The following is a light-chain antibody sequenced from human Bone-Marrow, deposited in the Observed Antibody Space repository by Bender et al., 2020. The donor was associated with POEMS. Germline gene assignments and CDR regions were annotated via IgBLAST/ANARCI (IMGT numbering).Light chain of an antibody. CDR2: INN. CDR1: SSNIGTNP. V-gene: IGLV1-44*01. CDR3: SSFAVTNRYV. J-gene: IGLJ1*01. Sequence: QSVLTQPPSASGTPGQRVTISCSGSSSNIGTNPVNWYQQLPGTAPKLLIYINNQRPSGVPDRFSGSKSGNTASLTVSGLRAEDEADYYCSSFAVTNRYVFGTGTKVTVL.